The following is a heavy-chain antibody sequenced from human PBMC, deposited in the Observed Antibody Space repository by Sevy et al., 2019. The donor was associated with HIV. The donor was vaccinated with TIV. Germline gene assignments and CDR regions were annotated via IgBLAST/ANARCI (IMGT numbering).Heavy chain of an antibody. Sequence: GGSLRLSCAASGFTFSSYGMHWVRQAPGQGLEWVAFIRYDGSNKYYADSVKGRFTISRDNSKNTLYLQMNSLRAEDTAVYYCAKDLPCTSCYGYFQHWGQGTLVTVSS. CDR1: GFTFSSYG. V-gene: IGHV3-30*02. D-gene: IGHD2-2*01. CDR3: AKDLPCTSCYGYFQH. CDR2: IRYDGSNK. J-gene: IGHJ1*01.